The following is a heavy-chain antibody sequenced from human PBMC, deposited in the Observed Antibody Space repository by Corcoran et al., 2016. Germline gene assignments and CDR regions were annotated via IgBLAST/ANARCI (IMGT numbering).Heavy chain of an antibody. CDR1: GYSFTSYW. V-gene: IGHV5-51*01. D-gene: IGHD5-12*01. CDR3: AGHGVDPDPPNAFDI. Sequence: EVQLVQSGAAVKKPGESLKISCKGSGYSFTSYWIGWVRQMPGKGLECMGIIYPGDSDTRYSPSFQGQVTISADKSISTAYLQWSSLKASDTAMYDCAGHGVDPDPPNAFDIWGQGTRVTVSS. J-gene: IGHJ3*02. CDR2: IYPGDSDT.